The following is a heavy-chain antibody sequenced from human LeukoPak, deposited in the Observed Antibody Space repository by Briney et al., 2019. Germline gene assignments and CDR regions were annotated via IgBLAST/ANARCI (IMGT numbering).Heavy chain of an antibody. CDR2: INHSGST. D-gene: IGHD6-19*01. V-gene: IGHV4-34*01. Sequence: SETLSLTCAVYGGSFSGYYWSWIRQPPGKGLEWIGEINHSGSTNYNPSLKSRVTISVDTSKNQFSLKLSSVTAADTAVYYCARVSSGWYPYYLDYWGQGTLVTVSS. CDR3: ARVSSGWYPYYLDY. J-gene: IGHJ4*02. CDR1: GGSFSGYY.